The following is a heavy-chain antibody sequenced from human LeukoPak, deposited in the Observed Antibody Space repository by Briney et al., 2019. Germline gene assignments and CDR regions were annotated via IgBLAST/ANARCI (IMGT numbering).Heavy chain of an antibody. J-gene: IGHJ4*02. CDR2: TYYRSKWYN. Sequence: SQTLSLTCAISGDIVSSNSASWNWIRQSPSSGLEWLGRTYYRSKWYNDYAVSVKSRITINPDTSKNQFSLQLKSVTPEDTAVYYCARISSSSGLFDYWGLGTLVTVSS. V-gene: IGHV6-1*01. D-gene: IGHD6-6*01. CDR1: GDIVSSNSAS. CDR3: ARISSSSGLFDY.